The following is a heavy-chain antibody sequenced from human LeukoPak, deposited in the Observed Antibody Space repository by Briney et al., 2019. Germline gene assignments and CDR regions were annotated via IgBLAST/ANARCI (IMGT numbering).Heavy chain of an antibody. CDR3: VKDIRARGPLFDAFDI. Sequence: SGGSLRLSCAASGFTFSSYSMNWVRQAPGKGLEWVAVISYDGSNKYYADSVKGRFTISRDNAKNSLYLQMNSLRAEDMALYYCVKDIRARGPLFDAFDIWGQGTMVTVSS. D-gene: IGHD3-10*01. CDR2: ISYDGSNK. J-gene: IGHJ3*02. V-gene: IGHV3-30*18. CDR1: GFTFSSYS.